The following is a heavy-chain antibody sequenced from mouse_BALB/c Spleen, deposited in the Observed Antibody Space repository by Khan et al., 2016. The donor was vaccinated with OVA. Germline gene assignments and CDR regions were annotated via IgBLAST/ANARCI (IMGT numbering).Heavy chain of an antibody. Sequence: QIQLVQSGPELKKPGETVKISCKASGYTFTDYSMHWVKQAPGKGLNYIGWINTETGEPTYADDFKGRFAFSLETSASTAYLQINNLKNEDTATYFCARCDGYYGWFAYWGQGTLVTVSA. V-gene: IGHV9-2-1*01. CDR1: GYTFTDYS. CDR2: INTETGEP. D-gene: IGHD2-3*01. CDR3: ARCDGYYGWFAY. J-gene: IGHJ3*01.